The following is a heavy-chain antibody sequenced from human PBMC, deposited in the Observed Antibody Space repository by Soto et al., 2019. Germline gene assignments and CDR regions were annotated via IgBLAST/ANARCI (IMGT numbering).Heavy chain of an antibody. CDR3: ARAVGATTHFAY. CDR1: GGSISSGGYY. Sequence: SETLSLTCTVSGGSISSGGYYWSWIRQHPGKGLEWIGYIYYSGSTYYNPSLKSRVTISVDTSKNQFSLKLSSVAAADTAVYYCARAVGATTHFAYWGQGTLVTVSS. V-gene: IGHV4-31*03. J-gene: IGHJ4*02. CDR2: IYYSGST. D-gene: IGHD1-26*01.